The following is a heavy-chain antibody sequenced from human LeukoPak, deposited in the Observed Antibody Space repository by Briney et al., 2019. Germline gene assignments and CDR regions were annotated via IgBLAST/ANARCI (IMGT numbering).Heavy chain of an antibody. J-gene: IGHJ4*02. CDR1: GGSFSGYY. V-gene: IGHV4-34*01. CDR2: INHSGST. D-gene: IGHD7-27*01. Sequence: SETLSLTCAVYGGSFSGYYWSWIRQPPGKGLEWIGEINHSGSTNYNPSLKSRVTISVDTSKNQFSLKLSSVTAADTAVHYCARRGQLGMGYWGQGTLVTVSS. CDR3: ARRGQLGMGY.